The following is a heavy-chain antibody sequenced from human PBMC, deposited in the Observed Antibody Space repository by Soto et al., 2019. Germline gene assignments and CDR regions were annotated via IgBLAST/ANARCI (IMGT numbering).Heavy chain of an antibody. Sequence: QVQLQQWGAGLLKPLETLSLTCAVYGGSFSGYYWSWIRQPPGKGLEWIGEINHSGSTNYNPSLKSRVTISVDTSKNQFSLKLSSVTAADTAVYYCARGKGVRGVINYYYYYMDVWGKGTTVTVSS. CDR1: GGSFSGYY. V-gene: IGHV4-34*01. J-gene: IGHJ6*03. CDR3: ARGKGVRGVINYYYYYMDV. D-gene: IGHD3-10*01. CDR2: INHSGST.